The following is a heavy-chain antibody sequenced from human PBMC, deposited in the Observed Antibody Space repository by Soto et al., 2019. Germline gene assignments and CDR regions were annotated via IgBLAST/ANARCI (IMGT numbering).Heavy chain of an antibody. J-gene: IGHJ4*02. CDR3: ARGVTTVTTFDY. CDR2: IYPSGST. Sequence: QLQLQESGSGLVKPSQTLSLTCAVSGGSISSGGYSCNWIRQPPGKGLEWIGYIYPSGSTYYNPSLKTGVTISVDRSKNQFSLKLSSVTAADTAVYYCARGVTTVTTFDYWGQGTLVTVSS. CDR1: GGSISSGGYS. V-gene: IGHV4-30-2*01. D-gene: IGHD4-17*01.